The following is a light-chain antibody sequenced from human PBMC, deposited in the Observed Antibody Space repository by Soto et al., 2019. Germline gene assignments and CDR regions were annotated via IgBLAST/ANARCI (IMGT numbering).Light chain of an antibody. CDR1: SSDVGGYNY. Sequence: QSALTQPASVSGSPGQSITISCTGTSSDVGGYNYVSWYQQHPGKAHKLMIYEVNNRPSGVSNRFSGSKSGKTASLTISGLQAEDEADYYCNSYTSSSTRVFGGGTKVTVL. V-gene: IGLV2-14*01. CDR3: NSYTSSSTRV. CDR2: EVN. J-gene: IGLJ2*01.